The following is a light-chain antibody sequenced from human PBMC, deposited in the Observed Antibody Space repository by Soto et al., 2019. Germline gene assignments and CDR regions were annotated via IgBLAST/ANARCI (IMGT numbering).Light chain of an antibody. CDR1: QSISSW. CDR2: SAS. CDR3: QQSYSSPRT. J-gene: IGKJ1*01. V-gene: IGKV1-39*01. Sequence: DIQMTQSPSSLSASVGDRVTITCRASQSISSWLNWYQQKPGKAPKLLIYSASSLQSGVPSRFSGSGSGTDFTLTVSGLXXEDFATYYCQQSYSSPRTFGQGTKVEIK.